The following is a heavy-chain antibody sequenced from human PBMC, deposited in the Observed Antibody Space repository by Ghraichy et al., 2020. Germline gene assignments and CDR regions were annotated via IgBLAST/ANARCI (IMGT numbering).Heavy chain of an antibody. D-gene: IGHD2-15*01. CDR2: IYYSGST. CDR1: GGSISSYY. CDR3: AGDCSGGSCYSYYYYGMDV. J-gene: IGHJ6*02. Sequence: SETLSLTCTVSGGSISSYYWSWIRQPPGKGLEWIGYIYYSGSTNYNPSLKSRVTISVDTSKNQFFLKLSSVTAADTAVYYCAGDCSGGSCYSYYYYGMDVWGQGTTVTVSS. V-gene: IGHV4-59*01.